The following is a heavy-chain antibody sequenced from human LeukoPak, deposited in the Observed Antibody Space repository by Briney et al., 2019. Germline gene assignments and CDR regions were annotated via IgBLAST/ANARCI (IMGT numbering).Heavy chain of an antibody. CDR3: ARSAYSGSYYPPYYYYYMDV. V-gene: IGHV3-21*01. CDR1: GFTFSSYS. J-gene: IGHJ6*03. CDR2: ISSSSSYI. Sequence: PGGSLRLSCAASGFTFSSYSMNWARQAPGKGLEWVSSISSSSSYIYYADSVKGRFTISRDNAKNSLYLQMNSLRAEDTAVYYCARSAYSGSYYPPYYYYYMDVWGKGTTVTVSS. D-gene: IGHD1-26*01.